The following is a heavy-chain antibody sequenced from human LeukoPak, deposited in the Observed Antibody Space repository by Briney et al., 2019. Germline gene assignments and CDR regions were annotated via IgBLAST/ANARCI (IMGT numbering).Heavy chain of an antibody. Sequence: PGGSLRLSCAASGFTVSSNYMSWVRQAPGKGLEWVSVIYSGGSTFYADSVEGRFTISRDTSKNTLFLQMNSLRAEDTAVYYCARDPVGAIGYGMDVWGQGTTVTVSS. CDR3: ARDPVGAIGYGMDV. CDR2: IYSGGST. J-gene: IGHJ6*02. CDR1: GFTVSSNY. D-gene: IGHD1-26*01. V-gene: IGHV3-66*01.